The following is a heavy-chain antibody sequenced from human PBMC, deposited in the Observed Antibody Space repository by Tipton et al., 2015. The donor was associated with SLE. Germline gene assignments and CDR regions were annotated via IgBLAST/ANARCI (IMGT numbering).Heavy chain of an antibody. D-gene: IGHD3-9*01. CDR2: IYSGGSST. CDR3: AKTVRYLDWISEGTYSYYYMDV. Sequence: SLRLSCAATGFDISTHALTWVRQAPGKGLEWVSVIYSGGSSTSYADSVKGRFSISRDDSKNTLFLQMNSLRAEDTAFYYCAKTVRYLDWISEGTYSYYYMDVWGKGTMVTVSS. CDR1: GFDISTHA. J-gene: IGHJ6*03. V-gene: IGHV3-23*03.